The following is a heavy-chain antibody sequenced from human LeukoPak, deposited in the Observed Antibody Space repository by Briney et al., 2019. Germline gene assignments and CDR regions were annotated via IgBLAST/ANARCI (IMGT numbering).Heavy chain of an antibody. CDR3: ARDGGYCSGGTCYSTH. CDR2: IKQEGSEK. J-gene: IGHJ4*02. D-gene: IGHD2-15*01. V-gene: IGHV3-7*03. CDR1: GFTFRSYW. Sequence: GGSLRLSCAAPGFTFRSYWMTWGRQGPGKGLGWVAPIKQEGSEKYYVESVKGRFTISRDNAENSLYLQMHSLRAEDTAVYYCARDGGYCSGGTCYSTHWGQGTLVIVSS.